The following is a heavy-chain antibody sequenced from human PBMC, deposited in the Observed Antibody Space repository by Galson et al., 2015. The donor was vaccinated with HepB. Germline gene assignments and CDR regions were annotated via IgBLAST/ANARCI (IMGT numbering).Heavy chain of an antibody. D-gene: IGHD3-9*01. J-gene: IGHJ4*02. CDR3: ARGGPYYDILTGYLFDY. V-gene: IGHV1-18*04. CDR2: ISAYNGNT. Sequence: SVKVSCKASGYTFTNYGINWVRQAPGQGLEWMGWISAYNGNTNYAQKLQGRITMTTDTSTDTAYMEMRSLRSDDTAVYYCARGGPYYDILTGYLFDYWGQGALVTVSS. CDR1: GYTFTNYG.